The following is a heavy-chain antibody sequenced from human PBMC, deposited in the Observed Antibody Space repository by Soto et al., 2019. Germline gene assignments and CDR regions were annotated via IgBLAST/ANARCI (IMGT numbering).Heavy chain of an antibody. CDR2: INTDGSTT. CDR1: GFTFSNYW. Sequence: EVQLVESGGGLVQPGGSLRLSCAASGFTFSNYWMHWVRQAPGKGLVWISRINTDGSTTSYADSVKGRFTISRDNAKNTLFLQMNSLRAEDTAVYYCARDLTTLGTPGDDFDHWGQGTLVTVSS. J-gene: IGHJ4*02. V-gene: IGHV3-74*01. D-gene: IGHD4-4*01. CDR3: ARDLTTLGTPGDDFDH.